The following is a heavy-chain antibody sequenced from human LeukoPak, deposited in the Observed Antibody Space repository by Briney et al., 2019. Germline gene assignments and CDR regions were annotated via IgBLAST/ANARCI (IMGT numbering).Heavy chain of an antibody. D-gene: IGHD3-22*01. Sequence: GGSLRLSCAASGFTFSSYAMSWVRQAPEKGLEWVSAISGSGGSTYYADSVKGRFTISRDNSKNTLYLQMNSLRAEDTAVYYCAKAEAYYYDSSGYYTLGYFDYWGQGTLVTVSS. J-gene: IGHJ4*02. CDR2: ISGSGGST. CDR3: AKAEAYYYDSSGYYTLGYFDY. CDR1: GFTFSSYA. V-gene: IGHV3-23*01.